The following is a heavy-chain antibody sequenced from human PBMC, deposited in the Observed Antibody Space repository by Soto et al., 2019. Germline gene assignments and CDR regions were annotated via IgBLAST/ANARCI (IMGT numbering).Heavy chain of an antibody. CDR3: AKSGAGHYFDF. D-gene: IGHD1-26*01. CDR1: GFTFSSYA. Sequence: EVQLLESGGGLVQPGGSLRLSCAASGFTFSSYAMSWVRQAPGKGLEWVAVISGNGDSTYYADSVKGRFTISRDNSKNTMYLQMNSLRAEDTAVYYWAKSGAGHYFDFWGQGTLVTVSS. J-gene: IGHJ4*02. CDR2: ISGNGDST. V-gene: IGHV3-23*01.